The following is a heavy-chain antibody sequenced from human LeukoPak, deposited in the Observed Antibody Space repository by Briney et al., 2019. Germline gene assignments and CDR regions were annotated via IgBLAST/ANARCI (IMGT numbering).Heavy chain of an antibody. CDR1: GYNLVDFY. V-gene: IGHV1-2*02. Sequence: ASVKVSCKAAGYNLVDFYIHWVRQAPGQGLEWMGWINPRSGGTLVAQRFQGTLNMIRDTSTNTVYLDLTSLKSDDTAVFYCARVWGYGANYFDPWGQGTLVAVTS. D-gene: IGHD5-12*01. CDR2: INPRSGGT. CDR3: ARVWGYGANYFDP. J-gene: IGHJ4*02.